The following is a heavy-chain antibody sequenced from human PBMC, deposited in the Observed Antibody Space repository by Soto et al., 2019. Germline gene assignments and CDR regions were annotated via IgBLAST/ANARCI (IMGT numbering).Heavy chain of an antibody. Sequence: QVQLVQSGAEVKKPGSSVKVSCKASGGTFSSYAISWVRQAPGQGLEWMGGIIPIFGTANYAQKFQGRVTITADESTSTAYMELSSLRSADTAVYSCARDEEMATKLYSYYYGMDVWGQGTTVTVSS. CDR3: ARDEEMATKLYSYYYGMDV. V-gene: IGHV1-69*01. CDR1: GGTFSSYA. CDR2: IIPIFGTA. D-gene: IGHD5-12*01. J-gene: IGHJ6*02.